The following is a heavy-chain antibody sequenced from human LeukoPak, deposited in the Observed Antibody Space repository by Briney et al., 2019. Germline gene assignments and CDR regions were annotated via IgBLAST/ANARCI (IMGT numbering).Heavy chain of an antibody. V-gene: IGHV3-7*01. Sequence: GGSLRLSCAASRFTFSSYWMSWVRQAPGKGLEWVANIKQDGSEKYYVDSVKGRFTISRDNAKNSLYLQMNSLRAEDTAVYYCARDRSGGSCYLDYWGQGTLVTVSS. J-gene: IGHJ4*02. D-gene: IGHD2-15*01. CDR3: ARDRSGGSCYLDY. CDR1: RFTFSSYW. CDR2: IKQDGSEK.